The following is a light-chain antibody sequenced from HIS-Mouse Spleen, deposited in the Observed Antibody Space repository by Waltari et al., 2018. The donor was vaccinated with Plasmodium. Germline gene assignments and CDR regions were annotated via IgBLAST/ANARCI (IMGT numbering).Light chain of an antibody. CDR1: ALPTKY. CDR2: EDS. CDR3: YSTDSSGNHRV. Sequence: SYELTQPPSVSVSPGQPARITCPGDALPTKYAYWYQQKSGQAPVRVIYEDSKRPSGIPERVSGSSAGTMATLTISGAQVEDEADYYCYSTDSSGNHRVFGGGTKLTVL. V-gene: IGLV3-10*01. J-gene: IGLJ3*02.